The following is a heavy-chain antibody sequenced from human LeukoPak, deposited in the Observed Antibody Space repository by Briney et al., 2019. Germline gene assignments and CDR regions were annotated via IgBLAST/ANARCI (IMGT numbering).Heavy chain of an antibody. V-gene: IGHV3-64*01. Sequence: GGSPRLSCAASGFTFSSYAMHWVRQAPGKGLEYVSAISRNGDNTYYANSVTGRFTISRDNSKNTLYLQMGSLRADDMAMYYCARVGDINYFDYWGQGTLVTVSS. D-gene: IGHD3-10*01. CDR3: ARVGDINYFDY. CDR2: ISRNGDNT. CDR1: GFTFSSYA. J-gene: IGHJ4*02.